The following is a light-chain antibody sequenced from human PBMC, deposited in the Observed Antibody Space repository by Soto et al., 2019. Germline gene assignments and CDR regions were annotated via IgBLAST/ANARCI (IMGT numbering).Light chain of an antibody. CDR1: QDITSY. Sequence: AIRMTQSPSSLSASTGDRVTITCRASQDITSYLAWYQQKPGKAPKLLIYAASTLQSRVPSRFSGSGSGTDFTLTISCLQSEDFATYYCQQYYSYPRTFGQGTKVEIK. CDR2: AAS. CDR3: QQYYSYPRT. V-gene: IGKV1-8*01. J-gene: IGKJ1*01.